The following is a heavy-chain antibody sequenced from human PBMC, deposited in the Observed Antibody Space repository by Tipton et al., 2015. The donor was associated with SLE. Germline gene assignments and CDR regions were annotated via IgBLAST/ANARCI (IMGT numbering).Heavy chain of an antibody. CDR1: GLDFSTSV. D-gene: IGHD3-22*01. CDR3: ATPGRGYDGRDY. Sequence: SLRLSCVASGLDFSTSVMIWVRQAPGKGLEWVSLIYSGGSTYYADSVRGRFTLSRDNSKSTLFLQMNSLRAEDTAVYYCATPGRGYDGRDYWGQGTLVTGSS. J-gene: IGHJ4*02. V-gene: IGHV3-23*03. CDR2: IYSGGST.